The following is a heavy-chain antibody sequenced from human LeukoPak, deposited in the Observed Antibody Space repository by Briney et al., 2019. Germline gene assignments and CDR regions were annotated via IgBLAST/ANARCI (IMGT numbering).Heavy chain of an antibody. Sequence: GGSLRLSCAASGFTFSSYWMHWVRQAPGKGLVWVSRINNDGSSTSYADSVKGRFTISRDNAKNTLYLQMNSPRAEDTAVYYCARGSYYDLTYYFDYWGQGTLVTVSS. CDR3: ARGSYYDLTYYFDY. V-gene: IGHV3-74*01. D-gene: IGHD3-10*01. J-gene: IGHJ4*02. CDR2: INNDGSST. CDR1: GFTFSSYW.